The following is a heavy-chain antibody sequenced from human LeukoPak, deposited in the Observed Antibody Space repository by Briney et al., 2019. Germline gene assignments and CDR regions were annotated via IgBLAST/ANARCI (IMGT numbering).Heavy chain of an antibody. CDR2: IYATGST. CDR3: ARGNPYSSAWSFDY. D-gene: IGHD6-19*01. CDR1: GGSISSYY. Sequence: SETLSLTCTVSGGSISSYYWNWIRQPAGKGLEWLGRIYATGSTNYNPSLKSRVTMSVDTSKNQFSLKLSSVTAADTAVYYCARGNPYSSAWSFDYWGQGTLVTVSS. J-gene: IGHJ4*02. V-gene: IGHV4-4*07.